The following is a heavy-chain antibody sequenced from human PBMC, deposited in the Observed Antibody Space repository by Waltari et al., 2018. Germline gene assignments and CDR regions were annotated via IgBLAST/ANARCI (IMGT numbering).Heavy chain of an antibody. CDR2: IYSSGST. CDR1: GDSISGSYY. V-gene: IGHV4-61*09. CDR3: ARSDVVVAPARNNYYFPMEV. J-gene: IGHJ6*03. D-gene: IGHD2-21*01. Sequence: QLQLQQSGPGLVKPSQTLSLACSLSGDSISGSYYWNWVRQTAGEGLEWLGYIYSSGSTKYKPSLQSRVTISIVNKTQFSLKLAAVTAADTAVYYCARSDVVVAPARNNYYFPMEVWGQGTTVTVSS.